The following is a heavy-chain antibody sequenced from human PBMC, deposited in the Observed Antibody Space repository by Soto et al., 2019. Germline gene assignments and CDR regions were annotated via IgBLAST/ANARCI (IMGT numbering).Heavy chain of an antibody. Sequence: QVQLVQSGAEVKKPGASVKVSCKASGYTFTSYDINWVRQATGQGLEWLGWMNPNSGNTGSAQKLQGRVTMTRNTSIRTAYMELSSLRYEDTAVYYCARLGDCSGGSCPTDYYYYYYMDVWGKGTTVTVSS. CDR3: ARLGDCSGGSCPTDYYYYYYMDV. D-gene: IGHD2-15*01. CDR2: MNPNSGNT. CDR1: GYTFTSYD. J-gene: IGHJ6*03. V-gene: IGHV1-8*01.